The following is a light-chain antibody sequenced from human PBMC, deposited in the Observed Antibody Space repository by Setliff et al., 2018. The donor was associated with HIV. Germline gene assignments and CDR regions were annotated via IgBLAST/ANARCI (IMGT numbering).Light chain of an antibody. Sequence: QSALTQPASVSGSPGQSITISCRGTSSDVGGYNYVSWYQQHPGKAPKLMIYDVSNRPSGVSNRFSGSKSGSTASLTISGLQAEDEADYFCSSYTSSSPYVFGSGTKVTVL. V-gene: IGLV2-14*03. CDR2: DVS. CDR3: SSYTSSSPYV. CDR1: SSDVGGYNY. J-gene: IGLJ1*01.